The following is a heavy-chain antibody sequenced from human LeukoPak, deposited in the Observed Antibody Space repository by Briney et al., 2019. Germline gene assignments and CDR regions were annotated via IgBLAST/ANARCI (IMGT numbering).Heavy chain of an antibody. J-gene: IGHJ4*02. CDR1: GFTFTTYS. V-gene: IGHV3-21*01. CDR2: ISSGSSAI. CDR3: ARGHTAVTRHFDF. D-gene: IGHD4-17*01. Sequence: GGSLRLSCEASGFTFTTYSMTWVRQAPGKGLEWVSIISSGSSAIFSADALKGRFTISRDDAKNLLYLDTNSLRAEDTAVYYCARGHTAVTRHFDFWGQGTLVAVSS.